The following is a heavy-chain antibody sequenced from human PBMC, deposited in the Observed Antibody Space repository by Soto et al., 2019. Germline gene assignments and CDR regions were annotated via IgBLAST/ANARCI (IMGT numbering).Heavy chain of an antibody. D-gene: IGHD3-16*01. CDR2: IYTGGST. CDR3: ATYTGYGMDV. V-gene: IGHV3-53*02. J-gene: IGHJ6*02. CDR1: GFIVSSKY. Sequence: EVQMVETGGGLSQPGGSLRLSCAVSGFIVSSKYMTWVRQAPGKGLEWVSVIYTGGSTHYADSARGRFTISRDSSKNTLYLQMNSLRREEAVVYYCATYTGYGMDVWGQGKRVSVSS.